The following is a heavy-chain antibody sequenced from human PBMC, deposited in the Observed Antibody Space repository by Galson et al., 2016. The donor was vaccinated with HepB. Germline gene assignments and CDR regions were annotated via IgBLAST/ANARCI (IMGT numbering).Heavy chain of an antibody. Sequence: PALVKPTQTLTLSCNFSGFSLNSSGLGVGWIRQPPGKALEWLALIYWDDGKRYSPSLKRRLSITKDTSKNLVVLTMTDMDPVDTATYYCARVLDYNSVWGSFDYWGQGTLVTVSS. J-gene: IGHJ4*02. D-gene: IGHD3-16*01. V-gene: IGHV2-5*02. CDR3: ARVLDYNSVWGSFDY. CDR1: GFSLNSSGLG. CDR2: IYWDDGK.